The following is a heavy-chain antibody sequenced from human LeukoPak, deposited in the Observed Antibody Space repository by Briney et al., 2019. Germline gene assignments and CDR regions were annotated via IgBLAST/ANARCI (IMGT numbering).Heavy chain of an antibody. CDR1: GFTFSSYG. Sequence: GGSLRLSCAASGFTFSSYGMNWVRQAPGKGLEWVSSISSSSSYTHYADSVKGRFTISRDNAKNSLSLQMNSLRAEDSAVYYCARDRPPFENYYGSGSSPDYWGQGTLVTVSS. CDR3: ARDRPPFENYYGSGSSPDY. D-gene: IGHD3-10*01. J-gene: IGHJ4*02. CDR2: ISSSSSYT. V-gene: IGHV3-21*01.